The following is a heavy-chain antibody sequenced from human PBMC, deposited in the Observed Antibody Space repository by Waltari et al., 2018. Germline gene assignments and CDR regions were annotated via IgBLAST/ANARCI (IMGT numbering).Heavy chain of an antibody. V-gene: IGHV4-39*01. CDR2: IYYSGST. CDR3: ARQARRVRGEDAFDI. D-gene: IGHD3-10*01. Sequence: QLQLQESGPGLVKPSETLSLTCTVSGGSISSSSYYWGWIRQPQGKGLEWIGSIYYSGSTYYNPSLKSRVTISVDTSKNQFSLKLSSVTAADTAVYYCARQARRVRGEDAFDIWGQGTMVTVSS. CDR1: GGSISSSSYY. J-gene: IGHJ3*02.